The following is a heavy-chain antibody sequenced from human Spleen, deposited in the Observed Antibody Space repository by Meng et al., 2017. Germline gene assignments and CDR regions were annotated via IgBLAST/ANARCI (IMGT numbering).Heavy chain of an antibody. CDR2: ISAYNGNT. V-gene: IGHV1-18*01. D-gene: IGHD2-2*01. J-gene: IGHJ6*02. CDR1: GGTFSSYA. CDR3: ARDRNCSSSSCQYYYGMDV. Sequence: ASVKVSCKASGGTFSSYAISWVRQAPGQGLEWMGWISAYNGNTNYAEKLQDRITMTTDISTSTAYMELRSLRSDDTAVYYCARDRNCSSSSCQYYYGMDVWGQGTTVTVSS.